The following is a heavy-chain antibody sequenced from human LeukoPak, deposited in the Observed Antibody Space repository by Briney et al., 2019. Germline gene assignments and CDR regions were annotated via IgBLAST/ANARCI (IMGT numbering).Heavy chain of an antibody. V-gene: IGHV3-7*01. CDR1: GFTLSDYY. CDR2: IKQDGSEK. J-gene: IGHJ4*02. CDR3: AREAGGYSGYDYYYFDY. D-gene: IGHD5-12*01. Sequence: GGSLRLSCAASGFTLSDYYMSWIRQAPGKGLEWVANIKQDGSEKYYVDSVKGRFTISRDNAKNSLYLQMNSLRAEDTAVYYCAREAGGYSGYDYYYFDYWGQGTLVTVSS.